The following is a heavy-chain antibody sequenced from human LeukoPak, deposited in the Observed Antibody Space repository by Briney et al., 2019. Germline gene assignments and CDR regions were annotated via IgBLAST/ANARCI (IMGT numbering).Heavy chain of an antibody. J-gene: IGHJ4*02. CDR2: INSDGSST. D-gene: IGHD3-10*01. CDR3: ARQLWFGELIDY. Sequence: GGSLRLSCTASGFSFSGHWMHWVRQAPGKGLVWVSRINSDGSSTSYADSVKGRFTISRDNAKNTLYLQMNSLRAEDTAVYYCARQLWFGELIDYWGQGTLVTVSS. CDR1: GFSFSGHW. V-gene: IGHV3-74*01.